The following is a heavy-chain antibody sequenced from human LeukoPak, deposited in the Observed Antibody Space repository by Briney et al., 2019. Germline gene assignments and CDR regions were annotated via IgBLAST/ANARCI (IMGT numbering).Heavy chain of an antibody. Sequence: SETLSLTCTVSGYSISSGYYWGWIRPPPGKGLEWIGSIYHSGSTYYNPSLKSRVTISVDTSKNQFSLKLSSVTAADTAVYYCARLGDSSGYYAFDYWGQGTLVTVSS. CDR3: ARLGDSSGYYAFDY. J-gene: IGHJ4*02. V-gene: IGHV4-38-2*02. D-gene: IGHD3-22*01. CDR1: GYSISSGYY. CDR2: IYHSGST.